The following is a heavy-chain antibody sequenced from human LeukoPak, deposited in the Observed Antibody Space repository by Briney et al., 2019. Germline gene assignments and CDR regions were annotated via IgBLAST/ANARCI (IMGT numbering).Heavy chain of an antibody. CDR2: IKQDGSEK. D-gene: IGHD5-18*01. V-gene: IGHV3-7*01. CDR3: ARPYSYGSWYFDL. J-gene: IGHJ2*01. CDR1: GFTVSNDY. Sequence: PGGSLRLSCAVSGFTVSNDYMSWVRQAPGKGLEWVANIKQDGSEKYYVDSVKGRFTISRDNAKNSLYLQMNSLRAEDTAVYYCARPYSYGSWYFDLWGRGTLVTVSS.